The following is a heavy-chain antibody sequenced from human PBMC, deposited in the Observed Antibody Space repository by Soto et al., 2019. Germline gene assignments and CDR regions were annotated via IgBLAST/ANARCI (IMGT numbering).Heavy chain of an antibody. Sequence: QVQLQESGPRLVKPSGTLSLNCAVSGASFTNGFWWSWVRQSPERGLEWIGEVYYTGSTNYNPSLKSRVTISRDNAKNSLYLEMNSLRAEDTAVYYCARESEDLTSNFDYWGQGTLVTVSS. CDR2: VYYTGST. CDR3: ARESEDLTSNFDY. J-gene: IGHJ4*02. CDR1: GASFTNGFW. V-gene: IGHV4-4*02.